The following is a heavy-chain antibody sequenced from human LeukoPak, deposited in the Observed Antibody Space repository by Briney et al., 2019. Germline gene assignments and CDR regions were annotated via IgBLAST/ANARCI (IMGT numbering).Heavy chain of an antibody. Sequence: VASVKVSCKASGYTFTSYDINWVRQAPGQGLEWMAWIDPKNGNRGYAQNFQGRVTMTTDTSISTAYMELSSLRSEDTAVYYCARSHTRKGFCGGGRCYPAAWWFDPWGQGTLVTVSS. CDR3: ARSHTRKGFCGGGRCYPAAWWFDP. V-gene: IGHV1-8*01. CDR2: IDPKNGNR. CDR1: GYTFTSYD. D-gene: IGHD2-15*01. J-gene: IGHJ5*02.